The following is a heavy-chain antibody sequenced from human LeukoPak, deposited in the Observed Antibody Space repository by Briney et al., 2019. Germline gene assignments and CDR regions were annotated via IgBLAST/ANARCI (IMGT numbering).Heavy chain of an antibody. V-gene: IGHV3-30*04. CDR1: GFTFSSYA. J-gene: IGHJ3*02. CDR2: ISYDGSNK. CDR3: AKATNVLRYFDTPDAFDI. Sequence: SGGSLRLSCAASGFTFSSYAMHWVRQAPGKGLEWVAVISYDGSNKYYADSVKGRFTISRDNSKNTIYLQMNSLRAEDTAVYYCAKATNVLRYFDTPDAFDIWGQGTMVTVSS. D-gene: IGHD3-9*01.